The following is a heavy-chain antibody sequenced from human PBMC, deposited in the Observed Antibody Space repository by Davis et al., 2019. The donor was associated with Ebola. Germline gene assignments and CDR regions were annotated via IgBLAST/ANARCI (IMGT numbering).Heavy chain of an antibody. CDR2: IIPIFGTA. CDR1: GGTFSSYA. D-gene: IGHD3-3*01. Sequence: SVKVSCKASGGTFSSYAISWVRQAPGQGLEWMGGIIPIFGTANYAQKFQGRVTITADKSTSTVYMELSSLRSEDTAVYYCARSIPLTIFGVVMYYGMDVWGQGTTVTVSS. J-gene: IGHJ6*02. CDR3: ARSIPLTIFGVVMYYGMDV. V-gene: IGHV1-69*06.